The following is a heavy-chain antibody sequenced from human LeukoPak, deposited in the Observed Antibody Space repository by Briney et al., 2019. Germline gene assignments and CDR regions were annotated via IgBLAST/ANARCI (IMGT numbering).Heavy chain of an antibody. CDR3: ARDLHASQSPFRYFDY. J-gene: IGHJ4*02. CDR1: GGSISSSSYY. Sequence: SETLSLTCTVSGGSISSSSYYWGWIRRPPGKGLEWIGSIYYSGSTYYNPSLKSRVTISVDTSKNQFSLKLSSVTAADTAVYYCARDLHASQSPFRYFDYWGQGTLVTVSS. V-gene: IGHV4-39*07. CDR2: IYYSGST.